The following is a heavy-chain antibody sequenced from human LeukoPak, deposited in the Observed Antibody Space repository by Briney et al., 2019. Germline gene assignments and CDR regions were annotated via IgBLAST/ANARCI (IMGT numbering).Heavy chain of an antibody. CDR2: ISGSGGST. CDR1: GFTFSSYA. Sequence: GGSLRLSCAASGFTFSSYAMSWVRQTPGKGLEWVSAISGSGGSTYYADSVKGRFTISRDNYKNTLYLQMNSLRAEDTAVYYCAKGYYGSGTYGWFDPCGQGTLVTVSS. D-gene: IGHD3-10*01. CDR3: AKGYYGSGTYGWFDP. V-gene: IGHV3-23*01. J-gene: IGHJ5*02.